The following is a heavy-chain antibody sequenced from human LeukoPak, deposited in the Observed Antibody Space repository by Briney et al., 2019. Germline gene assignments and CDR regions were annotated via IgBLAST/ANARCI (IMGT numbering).Heavy chain of an antibody. V-gene: IGHV1-69*05. CDR1: GYTFTSYG. CDR3: AGGRGPFDY. Sequence: ASVKVSCKASGYTFTSYGISWVRQAPGQGLEWMGGIIPIFGTANYAQKFQGRVTITTDESTSTAYMELSSLRSEDTAVYYCAGGRGPFDYWGQGTLVTVSS. D-gene: IGHD3-10*01. J-gene: IGHJ4*02. CDR2: IIPIFGTA.